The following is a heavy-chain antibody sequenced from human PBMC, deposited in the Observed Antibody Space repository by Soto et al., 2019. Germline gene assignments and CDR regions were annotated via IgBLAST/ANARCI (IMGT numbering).Heavy chain of an antibody. CDR2: IIPIFGTA. CDR3: ARDEVQGQWLVLRNYGMDV. J-gene: IGHJ6*02. CDR1: GGTFSSYA. Sequence: QVQLVQSGAEVKKPGSSVKVSCKASGGTFSSYAISWVRQAPGQGLEWMGGIIPIFGTANYAQKFQGRVTITADESTSTAYMELSSLRSEDTAVYYCARDEVQGQWLVLRNYGMDVWGQGTTVTVSS. D-gene: IGHD6-19*01. V-gene: IGHV1-69*01.